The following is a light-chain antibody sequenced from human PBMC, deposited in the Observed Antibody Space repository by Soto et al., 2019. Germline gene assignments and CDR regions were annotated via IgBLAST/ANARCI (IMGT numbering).Light chain of an antibody. CDR3: SSYKDSNTPYV. J-gene: IGLJ1*01. Sequence: LTQPPSASGAPGQSVTISCTGTSSDVGGYNYVSWYQQHPGKAPKLMIYEVTKRPSGVPDRFSGSKSGNTASLTVSGLQAEDEVDYSSSSYKDSNTPYVFRTGTKVNVL. CDR2: EVT. V-gene: IGLV2-8*01. CDR1: SSDVGGYNY.